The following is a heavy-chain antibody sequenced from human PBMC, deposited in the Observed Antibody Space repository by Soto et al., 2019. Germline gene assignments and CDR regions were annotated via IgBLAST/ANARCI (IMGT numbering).Heavy chain of an antibody. CDR2: INSDGSHT. CDR3: ARESRFLEWLSLNWFDP. D-gene: IGHD3-3*01. J-gene: IGHJ5*02. Sequence: PGGSLRLSCAASGFTFSSYWMHWVRQAPGKGLVWVSHINSDGSHTTYADSVKGRFTISRDNAKNSLYLQMNSLRDEDTDVYYCARESRFLEWLSLNWFDPWGQGTLVTVSS. CDR1: GFTFSSYW. V-gene: IGHV3-74*01.